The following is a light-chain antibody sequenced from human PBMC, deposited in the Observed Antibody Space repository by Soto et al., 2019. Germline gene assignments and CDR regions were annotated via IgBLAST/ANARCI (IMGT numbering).Light chain of an antibody. CDR1: QTISSGF. V-gene: IGKV3-20*01. Sequence: EIVLTQSPGTLSLSPGERATLSCKTSQTISSGFLAWYQQKPRQAPRLLIYGASSRATGIPDRFSGSGSGTDFTLTISRLEPEDSAVYYCQLLTFGGGTKVEIK. J-gene: IGKJ4*01. CDR3: QLLT. CDR2: GAS.